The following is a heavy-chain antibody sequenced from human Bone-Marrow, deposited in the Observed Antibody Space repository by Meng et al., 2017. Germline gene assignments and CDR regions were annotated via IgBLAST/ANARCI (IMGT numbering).Heavy chain of an antibody. V-gene: IGHV7-4-1*02. CDR3: ARDDNGAPDY. J-gene: IGHJ4*02. Sequence: QVQLVQSGSDVKKPWALVKVSCKASGYTFTRHAINWVRPAPGQGLEWMGWMNTKTGNPTYAQGFTGRFVFSLDTSVSTAYLQISSLKAEDTAMYYCARDDNGAPDYWGQGTLVTVSS. D-gene: IGHD1-14*01. CDR2: MNTKTGNP. CDR1: GYTFTRHA.